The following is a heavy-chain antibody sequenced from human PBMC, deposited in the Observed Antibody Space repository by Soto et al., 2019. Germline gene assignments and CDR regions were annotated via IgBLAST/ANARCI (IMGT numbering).Heavy chain of an antibody. Sequence: PGGSLRLSCTASGFTFGDYAMSWVRQAPGKGLEWVGFIRSKAYGGTTEYAASVKGRFTISRDDSKSIAYLQMNSLKTEDTAVYYCTRDEQQLAIDYWGQGTLVIVSS. J-gene: IGHJ4*02. CDR3: TRDEQQLAIDY. V-gene: IGHV3-49*04. D-gene: IGHD6-13*01. CDR2: IRSKAYGGTT. CDR1: GFTFGDYA.